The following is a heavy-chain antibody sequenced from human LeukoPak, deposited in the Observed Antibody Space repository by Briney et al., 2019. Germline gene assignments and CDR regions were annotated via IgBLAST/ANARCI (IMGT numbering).Heavy chain of an antibody. D-gene: IGHD3-22*01. J-gene: IGHJ4*02. CDR1: GYSFTSYW. CDR3: ARHSYDSSGYYKMNFDY. V-gene: IGHV5-51*01. CDR2: IYPGDSDT. Sequence: GESLKTSCKGSGYSFTSYWIGWVRQMPGKGLEWMGIIYPGDSDTRYSPSFQGQVTISADKSISTAYLQWSSLKASDTAMYYCARHSYDSSGYYKMNFDYWGQGTLVTVSS.